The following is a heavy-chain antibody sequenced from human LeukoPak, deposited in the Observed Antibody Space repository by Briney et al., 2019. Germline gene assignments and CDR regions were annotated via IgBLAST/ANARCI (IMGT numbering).Heavy chain of an antibody. CDR2: ISYDGSNK. CDR3: ARGQVPAAMAYYFDY. J-gene: IGHJ4*02. V-gene: IGHV3-30*04. CDR1: GFTFSSYA. D-gene: IGHD2-2*01. Sequence: GGSLRLSCEVSGFTFSSYAMHWVRQAPGKGLEWVAVISYDGSNKYYADSVKGRFTISRDNSKNTLYLQMNSLRAEDTAVYYCARGQVPAAMAYYFDYWGQGTLVTVS.